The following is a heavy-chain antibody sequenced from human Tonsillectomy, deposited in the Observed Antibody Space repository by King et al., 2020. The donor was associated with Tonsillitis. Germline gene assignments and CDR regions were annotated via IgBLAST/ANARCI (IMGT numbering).Heavy chain of an antibody. J-gene: IGHJ4*02. Sequence: DVQLVESGGDLVQPGGSLRLSCAASGFTFSNYAMTWVRQAPGKGLEWVSSISGNGANTYYADSVQGRFTISRDNSKNKVYLQLNSLRVDDTAVYYCAGATGGSIVRGRGDYWGQGTLVTVSS. D-gene: IGHD3-10*01. CDR1: GFTFSNYA. V-gene: IGHV3-23*04. CDR3: AGATGGSIVRGRGDY. CDR2: ISGNGANT.